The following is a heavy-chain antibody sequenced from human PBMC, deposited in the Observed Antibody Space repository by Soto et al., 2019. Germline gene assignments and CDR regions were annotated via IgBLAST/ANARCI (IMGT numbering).Heavy chain of an antibody. CDR3: TKARRDCSGANCFTFDY. CDR2: FSSGGGGT. Sequence: EVQLLESGGGLLQPGGSLRLSCTASGFTFSNYAMSWVRQAPGKGLEWVSTFSSGGGGTYYADSVKGRFTISRDNSKNTLSLQMNSLGAEDTAVDYCTKARRDCSGANCFTFDYWGLGTLVTVSS. V-gene: IGHV3-23*01. CDR1: GFTFSNYA. J-gene: IGHJ4*02. D-gene: IGHD2-15*01.